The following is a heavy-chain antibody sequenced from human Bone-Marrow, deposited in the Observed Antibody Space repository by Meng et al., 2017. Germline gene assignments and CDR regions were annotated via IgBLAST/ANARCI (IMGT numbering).Heavy chain of an antibody. CDR1: GGTFSSYA. CDR2: IIPILGIA. Sequence: SVKVSCKASGGTFSSYAISWVRQAPGQGLEWMGRIIPILGIANYAQKFQGRVTITADKSTSTAYMELSSLRSEDTAVYYCARDGIVGATRGLYFQHWGQGNLVNGAS. J-gene: IGHJ1*01. CDR3: ARDGIVGATRGLYFQH. D-gene: IGHD1-26*01. V-gene: IGHV1-69*04.